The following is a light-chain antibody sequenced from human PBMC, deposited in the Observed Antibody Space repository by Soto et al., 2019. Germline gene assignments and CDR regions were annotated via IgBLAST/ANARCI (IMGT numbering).Light chain of an antibody. CDR3: RSYTSSSTRV. V-gene: IGLV2-14*01. CDR2: DVS. Sequence: QSVLTQPASVSGSPGQSITISCTGTSSDVGGYNYVCWYQQHPGKAPQLMIYDVSNRPSGVSNRFSGSTSGNTASLTISGLQAEDEADYYCRSYTSSSTRVFGGGTKLTVL. CDR1: SSDVGGYNY. J-gene: IGLJ2*01.